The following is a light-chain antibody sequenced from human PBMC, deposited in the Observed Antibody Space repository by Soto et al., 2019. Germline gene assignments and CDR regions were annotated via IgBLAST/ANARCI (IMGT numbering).Light chain of an antibody. CDR3: MQGTHWPIT. CDR1: QSLLHIDGIAY. Sequence: EVVMTQSTLSLPVTLGQPASISCRSNQSLLHIDGIAYFSWFQQRPGRSPRRLIYKVSNRDSGVPARFSGSGSGTDFALKISRVEAEDVGVYYCMQGTHWPITFGQGTRLAI. CDR2: KVS. J-gene: IGKJ5*01. V-gene: IGKV2-30*02.